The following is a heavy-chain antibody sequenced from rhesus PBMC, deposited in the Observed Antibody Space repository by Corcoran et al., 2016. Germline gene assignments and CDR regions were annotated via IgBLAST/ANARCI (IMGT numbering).Heavy chain of an antibody. J-gene: IGHJ5-1*01. Sequence: QVQLQQWGEGLVKPSETLSLTCAVYGGSISGYYYWSWIRQPPGKGLEWIGYIYGNSASTNYNPSLKNRVTISKDTSKTQFSLKLSSVTAADTAVYYCARATPYYYDSGPRFDVWGPGVLVTVSS. V-gene: IGHV4-73*01. CDR1: GGSISGYYY. CDR2: IYGNSAST. D-gene: IGHD3-28*01. CDR3: ARATPYYYDSGPRFDV.